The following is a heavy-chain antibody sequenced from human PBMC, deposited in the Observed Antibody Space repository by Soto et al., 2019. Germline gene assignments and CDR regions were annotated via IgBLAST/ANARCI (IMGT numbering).Heavy chain of an antibody. CDR3: ARQYSSSSFHYYYYMDV. CDR2: INHSGST. CDR1: GGSFSGYY. V-gene: IGHV4-34*01. Sequence: SETLSLTCAVYGGSFSGYYWSWIRQPPGKGLEWIGEINHSGSTNYNPSLKSRVTISVDTSKNQFSLKLSSVTAADTAVYYCARQYSSSSFHYYYYMDVWGKGTTVTVSS. D-gene: IGHD6-6*01. J-gene: IGHJ6*03.